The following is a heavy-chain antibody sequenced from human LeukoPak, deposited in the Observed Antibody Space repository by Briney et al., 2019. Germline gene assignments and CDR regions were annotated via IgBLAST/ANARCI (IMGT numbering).Heavy chain of an antibody. J-gene: IGHJ4*02. CDR2: IYYSGST. V-gene: IGHV4-59*01. D-gene: IGHD6-6*01. Sequence: KPSETLSLTCTVSGGSISSYYWSWIRQPPGKGLEWIGYIYYSGSTNYNPSLKSRVTISVDTSKNQFSLKLSSVTAADTAVYYCARGRPEYRYYFDYWGQGTLVTVPS. CDR1: GGSISSYY. CDR3: ARGRPEYRYYFDY.